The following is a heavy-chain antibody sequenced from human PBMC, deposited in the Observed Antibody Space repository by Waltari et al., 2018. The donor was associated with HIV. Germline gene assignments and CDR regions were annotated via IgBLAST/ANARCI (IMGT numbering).Heavy chain of an antibody. Sequence: QVQLQESGPGLVKPSETLSLTCTVSGYSISSGYYWGWFRQPPGKGLEWIWSIYHSGSTYYNPSLKSRVTISVDTSKNQFSLKLSSVTAADTAVYYCARVKSSCGGDCSSNWFDPWGQGTLVTVSS. V-gene: IGHV4-38-2*02. CDR2: IYHSGST. D-gene: IGHD2-21*02. CDR3: ARVKSSCGGDCSSNWFDP. CDR1: GYSISSGYY. J-gene: IGHJ5*02.